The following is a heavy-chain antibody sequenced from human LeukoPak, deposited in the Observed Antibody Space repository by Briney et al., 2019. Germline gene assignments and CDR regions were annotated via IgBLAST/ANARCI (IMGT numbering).Heavy chain of an antibody. CDR2: IIPIFGTA. CDR3: AREEISFAAAGRRNGFDP. D-gene: IGHD6-13*01. V-gene: IGHV1-69*13. Sequence: ASVKVSCKASGGTFSSYAISWVRQAPGQGLEWMGGIIPIFGTANYAQKFQGRVTITADESTSTAYMELSSLRSEDTAVYYWAREEISFAAAGRRNGFDPWGQGTLVTVSS. J-gene: IGHJ5*02. CDR1: GGTFSSYA.